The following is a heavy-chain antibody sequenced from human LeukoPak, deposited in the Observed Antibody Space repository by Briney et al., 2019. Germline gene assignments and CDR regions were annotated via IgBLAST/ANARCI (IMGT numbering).Heavy chain of an antibody. CDR1: GGSFSGYY. V-gene: IGHV4-34*01. CDR2: INHSGST. Sequence: SETLSLTCAVYGGSFSGYYWSWIRQPPGKGLEWIGEINHSGSTNYNPSLKSRVTISVDTSKNQFSLELSSVTAADTAVYYCASFSYGSGSHNDYWGQGTLVTVSS. J-gene: IGHJ4*02. D-gene: IGHD3-10*01. CDR3: ASFSYGSGSHNDY.